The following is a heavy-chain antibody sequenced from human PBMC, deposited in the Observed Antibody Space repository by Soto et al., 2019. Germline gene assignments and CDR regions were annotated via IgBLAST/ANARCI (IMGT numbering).Heavy chain of an antibody. J-gene: IGHJ4*02. Sequence: EVRMVASGGGVVQPGESLRLSCAASGFTFSNQWMSWVRQAPGKGLEWVANINQDGSAKSHVDSVEGRFTISRDTAKNSLYLQMNTLRVEDTAVYYCARGPFWGQGTLVTVSS. V-gene: IGHV3-7*01. CDR3: ARGPF. CDR1: GFTFSNQW. D-gene: IGHD3-3*02. CDR2: INQDGSAK.